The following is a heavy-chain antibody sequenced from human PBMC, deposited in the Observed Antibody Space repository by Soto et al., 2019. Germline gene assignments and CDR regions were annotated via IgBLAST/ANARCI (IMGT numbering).Heavy chain of an antibody. CDR1: GFTFSSYA. J-gene: IGHJ4*01. V-gene: IGHV3-23*01. Sequence: EVQLLESGGGLVQPGGSLRLSCAASGFTFSSYAMSWVRQAPGKGLEWVSAISGSGGSTYYADSVKGRFTISRHNSKITLYLQMNSLRAEDTAVSYCVKDRWTKYYYDSRGSVPDYWGHGTLVTVAS. CDR2: ISGSGGST. CDR3: VKDRWTKYYYDSRGSVPDY. D-gene: IGHD3-22*01.